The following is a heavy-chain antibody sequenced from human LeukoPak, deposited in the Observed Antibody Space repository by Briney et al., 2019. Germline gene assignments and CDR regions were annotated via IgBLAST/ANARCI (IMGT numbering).Heavy chain of an antibody. CDR1: GGSISSYY. V-gene: IGHV4-59*01. CDR3: ARGPPYGDIWYFDL. Sequence: KPSETLSLTCTVSGGSISSYYWSWIRQPPGKGLEWIGYIYYSGSTNYNPSLKSRVTISVDTSKNQFSLKLSSVTAADTAVYYCARGPPYGDIWYFDLWGRGTLVTVSS. D-gene: IGHD4-17*01. CDR2: IYYSGST. J-gene: IGHJ2*01.